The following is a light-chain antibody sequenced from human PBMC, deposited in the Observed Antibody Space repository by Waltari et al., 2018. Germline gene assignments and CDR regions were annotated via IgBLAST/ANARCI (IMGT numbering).Light chain of an antibody. CDR2: WAS. V-gene: IGKV4-1*01. J-gene: IGKJ1*01. CDR1: QSVLYSSNNRNY. Sequence: DIVMTQSPASLAVSLGERATINCKSCQSVLYSSNNRNYLSWYQQRPGQPPKSLVYWASTRESGVPDRFSGSGSGTDFTRTISSLQAEDVAVYYCQQYYSIPWAFGPGTKVEIK. CDR3: QQYYSIPWA.